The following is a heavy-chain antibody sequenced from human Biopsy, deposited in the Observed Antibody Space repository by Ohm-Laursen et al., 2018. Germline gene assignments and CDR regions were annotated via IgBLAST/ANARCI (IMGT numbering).Heavy chain of an antibody. CDR2: IGSGGSPT. Sequence: SLRLSCAASGFTFSHYYMSWIRQAPGKGLEWVSYIGSGGSPTYYADSVKGRFTVSRDNAKNSLFLQMNSLRAEDTAVYYCARRAIWGQGTTVTVSS. J-gene: IGHJ3*02. CDR3: ARRAI. CDR1: GFTFSHYY. V-gene: IGHV3-11*04.